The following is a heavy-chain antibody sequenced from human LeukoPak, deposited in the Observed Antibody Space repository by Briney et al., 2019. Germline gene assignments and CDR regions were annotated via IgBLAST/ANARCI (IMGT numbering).Heavy chain of an antibody. Sequence: SSSSYYWGWIRQAPGKGLEWVSAISGSGGSTYYADSVKGRFTISRDNAKNSLYLQMNSLRAEDTAVYYCARDRDSSSIPDAFDIWGQGTMVTVSS. V-gene: IGHV3-23*01. CDR1: SSSSYY. CDR2: ISGSGGST. CDR3: ARDRDSSSIPDAFDI. D-gene: IGHD6-6*01. J-gene: IGHJ3*02.